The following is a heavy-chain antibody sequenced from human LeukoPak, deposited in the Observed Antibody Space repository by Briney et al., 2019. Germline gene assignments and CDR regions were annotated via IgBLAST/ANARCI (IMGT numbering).Heavy chain of an antibody. CDR2: INPSGGST. V-gene: IGHV1-46*01. CDR3: ARDGPTAAPFDY. D-gene: IGHD2-2*01. CDR1: GYRFTSYD. J-gene: IGHJ4*02. Sequence: GASVKVSCKASGYRFTSYDMHWVRQAPEQGLEWMGIINPSGGSTSYAQRFQGRVAMTRDTSTTTVYMEVNSLTSEDTAVYFCARDGPTAAPFDYWGQGTLVTVSS.